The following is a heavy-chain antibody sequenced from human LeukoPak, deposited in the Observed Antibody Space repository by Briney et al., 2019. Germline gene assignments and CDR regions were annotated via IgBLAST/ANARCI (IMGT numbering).Heavy chain of an antibody. J-gene: IGHJ4*02. CDR1: GYSFTSYW. D-gene: IGHD3-10*01. CDR3: ARVTMVRGVIIIFDY. Sequence: GESLKISCKGSGYSFTSYWIGWVRQMPGKGLEWMGIIYPGDSDTRYGPSFQGQVTISADKSISTAYLQWSSLKASDTAMYYCARVTMVRGVIIIFDYWGQGTLVTVSS. CDR2: IYPGDSDT. V-gene: IGHV5-51*01.